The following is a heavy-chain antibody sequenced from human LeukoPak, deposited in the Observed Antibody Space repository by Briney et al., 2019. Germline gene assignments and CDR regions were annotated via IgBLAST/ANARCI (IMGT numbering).Heavy chain of an antibody. CDR2: IYYSGST. CDR1: GGSISSGDYY. V-gene: IGHV4-30-4*08. CDR3: ASSTPSRAFDI. Sequence: SQTLSLTCTVSGGSISSGDYYWSWIRQPPGKGLEWIGYIYYSGSTYYSPSLKSRVTISVDTSKNQFSLKLSSVTAADTAAYYCASSTPSRAFDIWGQGTMVTVSS. J-gene: IGHJ3*02. D-gene: IGHD2-2*01.